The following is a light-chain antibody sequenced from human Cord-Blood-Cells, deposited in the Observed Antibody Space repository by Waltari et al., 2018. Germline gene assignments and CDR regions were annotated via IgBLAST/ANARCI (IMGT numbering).Light chain of an antibody. V-gene: IGKV1-39*01. CDR2: DAS. Sequence: DIQMTQSPSSLSASVGDRVTITSRASQSISSYLNWYQQKPGKAPKLLIYDASSLQSGVPSRFSGSGSGTDFTLTISSLQPEDFATYYCQQSYSTPRTFGQGTKVEIK. CDR3: QQSYSTPRT. J-gene: IGKJ1*01. CDR1: QSISSY.